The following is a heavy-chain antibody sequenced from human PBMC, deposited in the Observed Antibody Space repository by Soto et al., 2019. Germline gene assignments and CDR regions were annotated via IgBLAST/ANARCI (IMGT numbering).Heavy chain of an antibody. CDR3: AKNLQLPYYYYGMDV. J-gene: IGHJ6*02. V-gene: IGHV1-18*01. Sequence: ASVNVYCKASGYTFPKYGISWVRQAPGQGLEWMGWISGYNGNTNYAQKYQGRITMTIDTSTTTAYMELGSLTSDATAVYYCAKNLQLPYYYYGMDVWG. D-gene: IGHD1-26*01. CDR1: GYTFPKYG. CDR2: ISGYNGNT.